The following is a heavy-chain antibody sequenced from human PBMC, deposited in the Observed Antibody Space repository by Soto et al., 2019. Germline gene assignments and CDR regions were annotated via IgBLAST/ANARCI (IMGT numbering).Heavy chain of an antibody. CDR3: ARDLASGGPGLYGMDV. D-gene: IGHD3-10*01. V-gene: IGHV4-30-4*01. CDR2: IYYSGST. Sequence: SETLSFTCTVSGGSISSGDYYWSWIRQPPGKGLEWIGYIYYSGSTYYNPSLKSRVTISVDTSKNQFSLKLSSVTAADTAVYYCARDLASGGPGLYGMDVWGQGTTVTVSS. J-gene: IGHJ6*02. CDR1: GGSISSGDYY.